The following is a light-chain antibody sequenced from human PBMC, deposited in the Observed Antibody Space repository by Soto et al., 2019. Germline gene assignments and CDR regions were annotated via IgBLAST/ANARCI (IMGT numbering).Light chain of an antibody. CDR3: SSYTSSSTYV. CDR2: EVS. J-gene: IGLJ1*01. CDR1: SSDVGGYNY. Sequence: QSVLTQPAPVSGSPGQSITISCTGTSSDVGGYNYVSWYQQHPGKAPKLMIYEVSNRPSGVSNRFSGSKSGNTASLTISGLQAEDEGDFYCSSYTSSSTYVFGNGTKVTVL. V-gene: IGLV2-14*01.